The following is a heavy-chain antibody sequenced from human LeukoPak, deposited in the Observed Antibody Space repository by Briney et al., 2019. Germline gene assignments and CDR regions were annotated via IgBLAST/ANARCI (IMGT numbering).Heavy chain of an antibody. CDR3: ARLGGGFDY. V-gene: IGHV3-48*03. CDR2: ISSSGSLI. CDR1: GFTFSTYE. J-gene: IGHJ4*02. D-gene: IGHD3-16*01. Sequence: PGGSLRLSCAASGFTFSTYEMKWVRQAPGKGLEWLSYISSSGSLIYYADSVKGRFTISRDNAKNSLYLQMNSLRAEDTAVYYCARLGGGFDYWGQGTLVTVSP.